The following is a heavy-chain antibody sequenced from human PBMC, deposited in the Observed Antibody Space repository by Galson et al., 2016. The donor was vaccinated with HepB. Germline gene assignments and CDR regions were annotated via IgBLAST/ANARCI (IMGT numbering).Heavy chain of an antibody. CDR2: INSDGSST. CDR1: GFTFSTHW. D-gene: IGHD4-11*01. V-gene: IGHV3-74*01. J-gene: IGHJ4*02. CDR3: KTSEY. Sequence: SLRLSCAASGFTFSTHWMPWVRQAPGKGLVSVSRINSDGSSTTYADSVKGRLTITRDKAKNTLYLQMSSLRAEDTAVYYCKTSEYWGQGTLVTVSS.